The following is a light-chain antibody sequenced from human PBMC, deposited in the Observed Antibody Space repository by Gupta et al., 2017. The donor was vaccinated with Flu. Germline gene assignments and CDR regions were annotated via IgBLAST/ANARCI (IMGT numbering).Light chain of an antibody. V-gene: IGKV2-28*01. CDR3: MQALHTPPT. J-gene: IGKJ1*01. CDR1: QSLLYANGYNY. CDR2: LAS. Sequence: DTVMTQSPLSLSVTPGEPASISCRSSQSLLYANGYNYLDWYVQKPGQSPQLQIYLASNRASGVPDRFSGSGSGTTFTLKISRVEAEDVGVYYCMQALHTPPTFGQGTKVEVK.